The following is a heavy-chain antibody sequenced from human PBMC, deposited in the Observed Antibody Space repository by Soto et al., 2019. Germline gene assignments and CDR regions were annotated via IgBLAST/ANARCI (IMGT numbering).Heavy chain of an antibody. V-gene: IGHV3-23*01. CDR2: ISGSGGST. CDR3: AKCSSGWYVAFDI. CDR1: GFTFGSYA. Sequence: GGSLRLSCAASGFTFGSYAMSWVRQAPGKGLEWVSAISGSGGSTYYADSVKGRFTISRDNSKNTLYLQMNSLRAEDTAVYYCAKCSSGWYVAFDIWGQGTMVTVSS. J-gene: IGHJ3*02. D-gene: IGHD6-19*01.